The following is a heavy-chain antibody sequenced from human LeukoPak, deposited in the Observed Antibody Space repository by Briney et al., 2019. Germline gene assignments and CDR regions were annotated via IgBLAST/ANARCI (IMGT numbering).Heavy chain of an antibody. CDR3: ARTYCSGGSCYSGRFDY. V-gene: IGHV1-8*01. CDR1: GDTFTNHD. J-gene: IGHJ4*02. CDR2: MNPNSGNT. D-gene: IGHD2-15*01. Sequence: ASVKVSCKTSGDTFTNHDINWVRQTTGQGLEWMGWMNPNSGNTGYAQKFQGRVTLTRNPSRNTAYMELSRLRSDDTAVYYCARTYCSGGSCYSGRFDYWGQGTLVTVSS.